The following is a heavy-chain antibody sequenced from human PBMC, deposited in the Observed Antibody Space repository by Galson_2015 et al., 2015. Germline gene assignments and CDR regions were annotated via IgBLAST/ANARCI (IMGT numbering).Heavy chain of an antibody. CDR1: GFTVSTNC. CDR2: IYSGGST. J-gene: IGHJ4*02. Sequence: SLRLSSAASGFTVSTNCMTWVRQAPGKGLEWLSIIYSGGSTYYADSVKGRFAISRDNSKNTLDLQMNSLRAEDTAVYYCATVTKPLRYFDSWGQGTLVTVSS. D-gene: IGHD3-9*01. CDR3: ATVTKPLRYFDS. V-gene: IGHV3-53*01.